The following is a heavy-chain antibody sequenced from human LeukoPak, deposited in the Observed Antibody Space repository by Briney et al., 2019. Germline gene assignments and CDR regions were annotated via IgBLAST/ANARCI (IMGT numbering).Heavy chain of an antibody. CDR2: IHTSSSFI. Sequence: GGSLRLSCAASGFTFSSYNMDWVRQAPGKGLEWVSSIHTSSSFIFYAGSVKGRFTISRDNAKNSLFLQMNSLRPEDAAVYYCARASRARAWYIDEHWGQGTLVTVSS. V-gene: IGHV3-21*01. D-gene: IGHD6-13*01. J-gene: IGHJ1*01. CDR1: GFTFSSYN. CDR3: ARASRARAWYIDEH.